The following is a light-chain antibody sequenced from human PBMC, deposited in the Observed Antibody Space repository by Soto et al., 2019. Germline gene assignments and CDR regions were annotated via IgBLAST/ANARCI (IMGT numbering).Light chain of an antibody. CDR3: QQYDVSPWA. V-gene: IGKV3-20*01. J-gene: IGKJ2*01. Sequence: EIVLTQSPGTLSLSPGEIATLSCRASQSVSSTYLAWYQQKAGQAPRLLIYGASSRATGIPNRFSGGGSGTDFTLTISRLEPEDFAVYYCQQYDVSPWAFGQGTKLEIK. CDR1: QSVSSTY. CDR2: GAS.